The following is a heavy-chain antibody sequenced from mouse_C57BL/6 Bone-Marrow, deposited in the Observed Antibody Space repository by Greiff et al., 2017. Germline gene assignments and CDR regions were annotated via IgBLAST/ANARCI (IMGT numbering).Heavy chain of an antibody. CDR2: ISGGGGNT. J-gene: IGHJ2*01. CDR1: GFTFSSYT. V-gene: IGHV5-9*01. CDR3: ARHKPSYYFDY. Sequence: EVMLVESGGGLVKPGGSLKLSCAASGFTFSSYTMSWVRQTPEKRLEWVATISGGGGNTYYPDSVKGRFTISRDNAKNTLYMQLSSLRSEDTALYYCARHKPSYYFDYRGQGTTLTVAS.